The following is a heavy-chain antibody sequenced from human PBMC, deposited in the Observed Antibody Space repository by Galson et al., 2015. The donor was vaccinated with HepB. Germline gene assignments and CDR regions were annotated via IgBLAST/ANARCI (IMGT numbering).Heavy chain of an antibody. CDR3: ARGLSGQYGMDV. CDR2: IIPIFGTA. CDR1: GGTFSSYA. V-gene: IGHV1-69*13. Sequence: SVKVSCKASGGTFSSYAISWVRQAPGQGLEWMGGIIPIFGTANYAQKFQGRVTITADESTSTAYMELSSLRSEDTAVYYCARGLSGQYGMDVWGQGTTVTVSS. J-gene: IGHJ6*02.